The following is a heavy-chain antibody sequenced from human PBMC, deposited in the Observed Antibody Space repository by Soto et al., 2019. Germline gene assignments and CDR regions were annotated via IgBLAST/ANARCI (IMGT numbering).Heavy chain of an antibody. V-gene: IGHV5-51*01. CDR3: VRSHLTGEAFDY. Sequence: GESLKISCKGSGYSFTSYWIGWVRQMPGKGLEWMGIIYPGDSDTRYSPSFQGQVTISADKSISTAYLQMNSLRADDTAVYYCVRSHLTGEAFDYWGHGILVTVSS. CDR2: IYPGDSDT. J-gene: IGHJ4*01. D-gene: IGHD7-27*01. CDR1: GYSFTSYW.